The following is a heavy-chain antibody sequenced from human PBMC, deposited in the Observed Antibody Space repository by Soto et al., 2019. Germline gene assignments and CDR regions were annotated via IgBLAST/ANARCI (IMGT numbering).Heavy chain of an antibody. CDR2: ISPGSRYP. V-gene: IGHV3-11*06. Sequence: PGGALRGSCAGSVFTFGDSYMSWIRQAPGKGLEWLSYISPGSRYPAYADSVKGRFTISRDNAKRSLYLQMMSLTAEDTAIYYCVRGGGGGLFDPWGQGTMVSVSS. J-gene: IGHJ5*02. CDR3: VRGGGGGLFDP. D-gene: IGHD2-15*01. CDR1: VFTFGDSY.